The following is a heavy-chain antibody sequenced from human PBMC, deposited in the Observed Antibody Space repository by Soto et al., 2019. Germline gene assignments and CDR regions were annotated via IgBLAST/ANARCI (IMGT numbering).Heavy chain of an antibody. D-gene: IGHD5-12*01. V-gene: IGHV3-48*03. CDR1: GFTFSSYE. Sequence: GGSLRLSXAASGFTFSSYEMNWVRQAPGKGLEWVSYISSSGSTIYYADSVKGRFTISRDNAKNSLYLQMNSLRAEDTAVYYCARGGEYGGGYDWYYYYGMDVWGQGTTVTVSS. J-gene: IGHJ6*02. CDR3: ARGGEYGGGYDWYYYYGMDV. CDR2: ISSSGSTI.